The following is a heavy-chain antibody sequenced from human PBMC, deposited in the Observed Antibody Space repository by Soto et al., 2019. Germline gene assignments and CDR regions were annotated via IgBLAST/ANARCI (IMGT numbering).Heavy chain of an antibody. CDR3: ARDLGNRVFLGMDV. D-gene: IGHD2-8*01. CDR2: ISSSSSYI. Sequence: EVQLVESGGGLVKPGGSLRLSCAASGFTFSSYSMNWVRQAPGKGLEWVSSISSSSSYIYYADSVKGRFTISRDNAKNSLYLQMNSLRAEDTAVYYCARDLGNRVFLGMDVWGQGTTVTVSS. V-gene: IGHV3-21*01. CDR1: GFTFSSYS. J-gene: IGHJ6*02.